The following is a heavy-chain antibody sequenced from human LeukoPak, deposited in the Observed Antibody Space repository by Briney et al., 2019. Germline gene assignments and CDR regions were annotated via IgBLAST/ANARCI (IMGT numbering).Heavy chain of an antibody. D-gene: IGHD6-19*01. Sequence: GGSLRLSCAASGFTFSNYAMSWVRQAPEKGLELVSEISGSGGRTYYADSVRGQFTISDDNSTNTLYLQMNSLRAEDPALYYCAKVTAVAGKGYYFDYWGQGTLVTVSS. CDR2: ISGSGGRT. CDR3: AKVTAVAGKGYYFDY. V-gene: IGHV3-23*01. J-gene: IGHJ4*02. CDR1: GFTFSNYA.